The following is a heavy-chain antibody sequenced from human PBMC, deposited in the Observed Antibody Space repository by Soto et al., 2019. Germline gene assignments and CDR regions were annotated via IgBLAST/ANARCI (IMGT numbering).Heavy chain of an antibody. D-gene: IGHD6-13*01. CDR2: ISYDGSNK. V-gene: IGHV3-30-3*01. CDR3: ARSGIAAAGITR. J-gene: IGHJ4*02. CDR1: GFTFSSYA. Sequence: LRLSCAASGFTFSSYAMHWVRQAPGKGLEWVAVISYDGSNKYYADSVKGRFTISRDNSKNTLYLQMNSLRAEDTAVYYCARSGIAAAGITRWGQGTLVTVSS.